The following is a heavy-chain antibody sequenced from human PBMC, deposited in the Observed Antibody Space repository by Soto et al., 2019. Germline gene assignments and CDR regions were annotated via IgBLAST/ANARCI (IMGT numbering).Heavy chain of an antibody. V-gene: IGHV1-3*05. CDR2: INGGNDNT. Sequence: QVQLVQSGAEEKKPGASVKVSCKASGYTFTSHAMHWVRHAPGQRLEWMGWINGGNDNTKYSQKFQGRVTITRDTSASTTYMELGSQRSEDTAVYYCARDKEYNFWSGYYTGDAFDVCGQGTMVSVCS. CDR3: ARDKEYNFWSGYYTGDAFDV. CDR1: GYTFTSHA. J-gene: IGHJ3*01. D-gene: IGHD3-3*01.